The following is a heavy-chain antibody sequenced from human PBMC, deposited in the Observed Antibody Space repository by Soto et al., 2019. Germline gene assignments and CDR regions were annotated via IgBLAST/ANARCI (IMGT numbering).Heavy chain of an antibody. CDR1: GYTFTSYA. Sequence: GASVKVSCKASGYTFTSYALHWVRQAPGQRLEWVGWINAGNGNTKYSQKFQARVTMTTDTSTSTAYMELRSLRSDDTAVYYCARDRDIVVVVAATHMGHNWFDPWGQGTLVTVSS. D-gene: IGHD2-15*01. J-gene: IGHJ5*02. CDR2: INAGNGNT. V-gene: IGHV1-3*01. CDR3: ARDRDIVVVVAATHMGHNWFDP.